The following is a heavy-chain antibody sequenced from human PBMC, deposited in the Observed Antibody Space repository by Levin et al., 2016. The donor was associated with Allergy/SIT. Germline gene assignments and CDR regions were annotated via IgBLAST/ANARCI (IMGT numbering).Heavy chain of an antibody. J-gene: IGHJ4*02. Sequence: GGSLRLSCAASGFTFSNAWMSWVRQAPGKGLEWVGRIKSKTDGGTTDYAAPVKGRFTISRDDSKNTLYLQVNSLKTEDTAVYYCTTYPTANWNGWDYWGQGTLVTVSS. CDR3: TTYPTANWNGWDY. CDR2: IKSKTDGGTT. V-gene: IGHV3-15*01. D-gene: IGHD1-1*01. CDR1: GFTFSNAW.